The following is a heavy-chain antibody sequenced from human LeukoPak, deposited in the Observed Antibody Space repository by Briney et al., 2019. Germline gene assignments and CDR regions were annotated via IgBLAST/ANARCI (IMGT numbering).Heavy chain of an antibody. V-gene: IGHV2-5*02. CDR3: AHRFNAAVGSFGFDY. CDR1: GFSLSTPGVN. D-gene: IGHD6-13*01. J-gene: IGHJ4*02. Sequence: SGPTLVKPTQTLTLTCSFSGFSLSTPGVNVGWIRQPPGKALEWLALIYWDDGKRYSPSLKRRLTVTKDTSKNQVVLTMTNMDPVDTATYYCAHRFNAAVGSFGFDYWGQGTLVTVSS. CDR2: IYWDDGK.